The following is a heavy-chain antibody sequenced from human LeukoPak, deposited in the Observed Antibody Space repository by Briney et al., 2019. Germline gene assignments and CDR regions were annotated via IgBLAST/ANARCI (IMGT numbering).Heavy chain of an antibody. CDR1: GGTFSSYA. D-gene: IGHD3-22*01. V-gene: IGHV1-69*04. CDR2: IIPILGIA. J-gene: IGHJ4*02. Sequence: SVKVSCKASGGTFSSYAISWVRQAPGQGLEWMGRIIPILGIANYAQKFQGRVTITADKSTSTAYMELSSLRSEDTAVYYCATGPSVVVVFDYWGQGTLVTVSS. CDR3: ATGPSVVVVFDY.